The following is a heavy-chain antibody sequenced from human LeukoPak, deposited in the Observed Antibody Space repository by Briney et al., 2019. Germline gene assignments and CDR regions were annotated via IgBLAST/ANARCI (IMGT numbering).Heavy chain of an antibody. Sequence: PGRSLRLSCAASGFTFSSYGMHWVRQAPGKGLEWVEVIWYYGSNKYYADSVKGRFTISRDNSKNTLYLQMNSLRAEDTAVYYCARVGDGYSYSDDWGQGTLVTVSS. CDR1: GFTFSSYG. CDR3: ARVGDGYSYSDD. V-gene: IGHV3-33*01. CDR2: IWYYGSNK. D-gene: IGHD5-18*01. J-gene: IGHJ4*02.